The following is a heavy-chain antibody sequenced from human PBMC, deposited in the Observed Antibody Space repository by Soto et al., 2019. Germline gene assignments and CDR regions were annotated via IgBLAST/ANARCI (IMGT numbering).Heavy chain of an antibody. J-gene: IGHJ4*02. CDR3: AKDGNWLDVYYDV. Sequence: VQVVESGGGVALPGRSLRLSCLGYGFVFNDFPLHWVRQAPGKGLEWVSIVSASGRSRYHADSVKGRFTISRDNSKNTLYLHMTNLRAEDTAVYYCAKDGNWLDVYYDVWGQGTPVTVSS. CDR2: VSASGRSR. CDR1: GFVFNDFP. V-gene: IGHV3-23*04. D-gene: IGHD3-16*01.